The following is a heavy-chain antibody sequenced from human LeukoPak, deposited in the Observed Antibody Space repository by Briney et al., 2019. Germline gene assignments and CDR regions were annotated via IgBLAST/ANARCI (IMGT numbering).Heavy chain of an antibody. D-gene: IGHD5-12*01. J-gene: IGHJ4*02. CDR3: ARHVLSGYDKSNFDY. V-gene: IGHV4-59*08. CDR2: IYYSGST. Sequence: SETLSLTCTVSGGSITNYYWSWIRQPPGKVLEWIGYIYYSGSTNYNLSPKSRVTISVDTSKNQFSLKLSSVTAADTAVYYCARHVLSGYDKSNFDYWGQGTLVTVSS. CDR1: GGSITNYY.